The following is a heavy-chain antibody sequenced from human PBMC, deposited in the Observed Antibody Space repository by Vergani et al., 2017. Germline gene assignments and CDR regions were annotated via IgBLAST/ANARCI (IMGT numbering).Heavy chain of an antibody. V-gene: IGHV3-48*04. CDR1: GFTFSSYS. CDR2: IRSSSSTI. J-gene: IGHJ4*02. D-gene: IGHD3-3*01. Sequence: EVQLVESGGGLVQPGGSLRLSCAASGFTFSSYSMNWVRQATGKGLEWVSYIRSSSSTIYYADSVKGRFTISRDNAKNSLYLQMNSLRAEDTAVYYCAREITIFGSYWGQGTLVTVSS. CDR3: AREITIFGSY.